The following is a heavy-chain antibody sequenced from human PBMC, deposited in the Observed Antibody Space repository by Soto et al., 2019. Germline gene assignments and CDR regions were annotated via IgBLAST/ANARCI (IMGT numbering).Heavy chain of an antibody. CDR3: ARVSYGGNSGVYYYYGMDV. V-gene: IGHV1-18*01. CDR1: GYSFTSYG. CDR2: ISAYNGNT. Sequence: PGESLKISCKGSGYSFTSYGISWVRQAPGQGLEWMGWISAYNGNTNYAQKLQGRVTMTTDTSTSTAYMELRSLRSDDTAVYYCARVSYGGNSGVYYYYGMDVWGQGTTVTVSS. D-gene: IGHD2-21*02. J-gene: IGHJ6*02.